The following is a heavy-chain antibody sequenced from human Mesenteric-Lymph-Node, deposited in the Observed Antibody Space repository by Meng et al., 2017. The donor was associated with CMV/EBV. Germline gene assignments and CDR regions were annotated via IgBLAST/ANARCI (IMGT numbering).Heavy chain of an antibody. V-gene: IGHV1-58*01. CDR1: GFTFSRSA. Sequence: SVTVSCKASGFTFSRSAVQWVRQARGQRLEWIGWIVVGRGNTNTAQKFQERVTITRDMATSTVYMELSSLRSDDTATYYCASGGDGGDCYGLCGLDVWGQGTTVTVSS. J-gene: IGHJ6*02. CDR3: ASGGDGGDCYGLCGLDV. D-gene: IGHD2-21*01. CDR2: IVVGRGNT.